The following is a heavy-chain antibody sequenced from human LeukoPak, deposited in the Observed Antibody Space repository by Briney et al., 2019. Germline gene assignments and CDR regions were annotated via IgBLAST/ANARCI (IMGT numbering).Heavy chain of an antibody. Sequence: SETLSLTCTVSGGSISSYYWSWIRQPPGKGLEWNGYIYYSGSTNYNPSLKSRVTLSVDTSKNQFSLKLTSVTAADTAVYFCARTGAIFGVATNWSDPWGQGTLVTVSS. CDR1: GGSISSYY. CDR3: ARTGAIFGVATNWSDP. CDR2: IYYSGST. D-gene: IGHD3-3*01. J-gene: IGHJ5*02. V-gene: IGHV4-59*12.